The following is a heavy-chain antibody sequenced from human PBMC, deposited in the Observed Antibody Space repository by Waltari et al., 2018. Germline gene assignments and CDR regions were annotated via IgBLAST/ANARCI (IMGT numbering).Heavy chain of an antibody. CDR2: VVTEQGEH. D-gene: IGHD3-16*02. V-gene: IGHV1-24*01. J-gene: IGHJ1*01. CDR1: GYTLYALC. CDR3: VTSRIMRNVGGILVREHDLRAGYFHL. Sequence: QVQVVQSGAEVKKPGASVKVSCKVPGYTLYALCFHWVRQAPGKALEWMGGVVTEQGEHIYGQNFQGRVPISEDTTTDTAYMQLSSLRSDDTAVYYCVTSRIMRNVGGILVREHDLRAGYFHLWGQGTLVVVSS.